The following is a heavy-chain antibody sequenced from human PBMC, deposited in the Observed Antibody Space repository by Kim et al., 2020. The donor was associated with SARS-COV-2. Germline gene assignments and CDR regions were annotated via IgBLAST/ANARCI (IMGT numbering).Heavy chain of an antibody. V-gene: IGHV3-30*04. CDR1: GFTFSSYA. D-gene: IGHD6-13*01. Sequence: GGSLRLSCAASGFTFSSYAMHWVRQAPGKGLEWVAVISYDGSNKYYADSVKGRFTISRDNSKNTLYLQMNSLRAEDTAVYYCARDWGSSWYAEVYYGMDVWGQGTTVTVSS. J-gene: IGHJ6*02. CDR2: ISYDGSNK. CDR3: ARDWGSSWYAEVYYGMDV.